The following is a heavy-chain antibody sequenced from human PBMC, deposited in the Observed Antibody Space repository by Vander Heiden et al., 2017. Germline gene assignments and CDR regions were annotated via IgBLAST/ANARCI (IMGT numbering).Heavy chain of an antibody. CDR2: FDPEDGET. CDR1: GYTLTELS. V-gene: IGHV1-24*01. CDR3: AAPDSSGYYPRSGFDY. D-gene: IGHD3-22*01. Sequence: QVQLVQSGAEVKKPGASVTVSCKVSGYTLTELSMHWVRQAPGKGLEWMGGFDPEDGETIYAQKFQGRVTMTEDTSTDTAYMELSSLRSEDTAVYYCAAPDSSGYYPRSGFDYWGQGTLVTVSS. J-gene: IGHJ4*02.